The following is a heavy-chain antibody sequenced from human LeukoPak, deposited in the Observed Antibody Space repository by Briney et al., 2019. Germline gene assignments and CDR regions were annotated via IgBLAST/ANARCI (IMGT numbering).Heavy chain of an antibody. CDR1: GYTFTSYG. Sequence: ASVKVSCKASGYTFTSYGISWVRQAPGQGLEWMGWISAYNGNTNYAQKLQGRVTMTTDTSTSTAYMELSSLRSEDTAVYYCARGKAATRLIPFGAFDIWGQGTMVTVSS. CDR2: ISAYNGNT. V-gene: IGHV1-18*01. CDR3: ARGKAATRLIPFGAFDI. J-gene: IGHJ3*02. D-gene: IGHD2-15*01.